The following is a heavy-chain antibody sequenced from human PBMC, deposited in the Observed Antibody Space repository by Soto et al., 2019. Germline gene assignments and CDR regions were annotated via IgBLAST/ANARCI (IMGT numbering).Heavy chain of an antibody. CDR2: ISYDGSNK. CDR3: AKDRIQLCSFFDY. Sequence: QVQLVESGGGVVQPGRSLRLSCAASGFTFSSYGMHWVRQAPGKGLEWVAVISYDGSNKYYADSVKGRFTISRDNSKNTLYLQMNSLRAEDTAVYYCAKDRIQLCSFFDYWGQGTLVTVSS. J-gene: IGHJ4*02. V-gene: IGHV3-30*18. CDR1: GFTFSSYG. D-gene: IGHD5-18*01.